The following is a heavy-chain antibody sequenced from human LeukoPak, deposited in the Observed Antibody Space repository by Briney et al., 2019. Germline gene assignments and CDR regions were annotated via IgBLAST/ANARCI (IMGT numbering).Heavy chain of an antibody. J-gene: IGHJ4*02. D-gene: IGHD3-22*01. Sequence: SGGSLRLSCAASGFTFSDYYMSWIRQAPGKGLEWVSYISSSGSTIYYADSVKGRFTISRDNAKNSLYLQMNSLRAEDTAVYYCAKESGSNYYDSWGYWGQGTLVTVSS. V-gene: IGHV3-11*01. CDR1: GFTFSDYY. CDR2: ISSSGSTI. CDR3: AKESGSNYYDSWGY.